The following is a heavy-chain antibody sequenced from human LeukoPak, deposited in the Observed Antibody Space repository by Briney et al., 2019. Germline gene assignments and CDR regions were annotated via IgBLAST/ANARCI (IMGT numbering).Heavy chain of an antibody. CDR1: GFTFSDYY. V-gene: IGHV3-23*01. CDR2: IRGSGGTT. Sequence: PGRSLRLSCAASGFTFSDYYMSWIRQAPGKGLEWVSGIRGSGGTTYYAHSVKGRFTISRDHSKNTLYLQMDSLRAEDTAVYHCAKSYYYGSGSYSRNNWFDPWGQGTLVTVSS. J-gene: IGHJ5*02. CDR3: AKSYYYGSGSYSRNNWFDP. D-gene: IGHD3-10*01.